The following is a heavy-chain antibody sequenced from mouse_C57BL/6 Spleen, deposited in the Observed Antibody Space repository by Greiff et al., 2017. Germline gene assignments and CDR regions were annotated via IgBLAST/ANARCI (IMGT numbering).Heavy chain of an antibody. Sequence: QVQLQPPGAEPVMPGASVKLSCKASGYTFTSYWMHWVKQRPGQGLEWIGEIDPSDSSTNYNQKFQGKSTLTVDKSSSTAYMQLSSLTSEDSAVYYCARPYGSSTGFAYWGQGTLVTVSA. CDR2: IDPSDSST. V-gene: IGHV1-69*01. D-gene: IGHD1-1*01. CDR1: GYTFTSYW. J-gene: IGHJ3*01. CDR3: ARPYGSSTGFAY.